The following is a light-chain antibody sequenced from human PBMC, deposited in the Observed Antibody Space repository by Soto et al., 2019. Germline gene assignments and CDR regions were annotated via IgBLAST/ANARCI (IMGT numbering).Light chain of an antibody. J-gene: IGLJ1*01. V-gene: IGLV1-51*01. CDR2: DNN. CDR3: GTWDRRMSAKV. Sequence: QSVLTQPPSVSAAPGQRVTISCSGSSPNIGNNYVSWYQQLPGTTPKLLIYDNNQRPSGIPDRFSASKSGTSAILDITGIHTGDDADSYCGTWDRRMSAKVFGTATKGTV. CDR1: SPNIGNNY.